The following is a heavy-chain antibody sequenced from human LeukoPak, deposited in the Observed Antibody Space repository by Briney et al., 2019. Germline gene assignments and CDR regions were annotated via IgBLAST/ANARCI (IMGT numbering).Heavy chain of an antibody. CDR2: ISYDGSNK. V-gene: IGHV3-30-3*01. CDR1: GFTFSSNA. J-gene: IGHJ4*02. CDR3: ARVVSGSYYGPFDY. D-gene: IGHD1-26*01. Sequence: GGSLRLSCAASGFTFSSNAMSWVRQAPGKGLEWVAVISYDGSNKNHADSVKGRFTISRDNSKNTLYLQMTSLRPEDTAVYYCARVVSGSYYGPFDYWGQGTLVTVSS.